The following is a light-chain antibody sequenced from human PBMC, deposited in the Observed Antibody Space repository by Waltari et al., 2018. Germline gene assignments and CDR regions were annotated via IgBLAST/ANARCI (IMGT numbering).Light chain of an antibody. V-gene: IGKV3-11*01. J-gene: IGKJ4*01. CDR3: QHRSNWPLT. CDR1: QSVGSS. CDR2: DAS. Sequence: EIVLTQSPATLSLSPGERATLSCRARQSVGSSLAWYQQKPGQAPRLLIYDASTRATGIPARFSGSGSGTDFTLTISSLEPEDFAVYYCQHRSNWPLTFGGGTKVEIK.